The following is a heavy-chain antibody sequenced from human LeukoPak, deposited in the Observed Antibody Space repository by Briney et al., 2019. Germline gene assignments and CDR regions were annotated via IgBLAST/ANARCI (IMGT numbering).Heavy chain of an antibody. CDR1: GFTFSSYG. CDR2: IWYDGSNK. Sequence: GRSLRLSCAASGFTFSSYGMHWVRQAPGKGLEWVAVIWYDGSNKYYADPVKGRFTISRDNSKNTLYLQMNSLRAEDTAVYYCARDPGDMPSNAFDIWGQGTMVTVSS. D-gene: IGHD2-2*01. V-gene: IGHV3-33*01. CDR3: ARDPGDMPSNAFDI. J-gene: IGHJ3*02.